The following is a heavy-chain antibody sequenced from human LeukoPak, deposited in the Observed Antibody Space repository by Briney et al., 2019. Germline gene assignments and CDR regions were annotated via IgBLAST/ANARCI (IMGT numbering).Heavy chain of an antibody. J-gene: IGHJ4*02. CDR2: MNPNSGNT. D-gene: IGHD3-3*01. CDR1: GYTFTSYD. Sequence: ASVKVSCKASGYTFTSYDINWVRQATGQGLEWMGWMNPNSGNTGYAQKFQGRVTMTRNTSISTAYMELSSLRSEDTAVYYCARGPSVITIFGVVALKSYYFDYWGQGTLVTVSS. V-gene: IGHV1-8*01. CDR3: ARGPSVITIFGVVALKSYYFDY.